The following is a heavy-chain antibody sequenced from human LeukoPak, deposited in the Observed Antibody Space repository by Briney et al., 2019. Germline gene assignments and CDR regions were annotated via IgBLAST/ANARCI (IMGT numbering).Heavy chain of an antibody. CDR2: IYPGDSDT. Sequence: EESLKISCKGSTYSFTTYWIGWVRQMPGKGLEWMGIIYPGDSDTKYSPSFQGQVTISADKSINTAYLQWSSLKASDTAMYYCARYVGHDDTAFFDYWGQGTLVTVSS. CDR1: TYSFTTYW. V-gene: IGHV5-51*01. CDR3: ARYVGHDDTAFFDY. J-gene: IGHJ4*02. D-gene: IGHD5-18*01.